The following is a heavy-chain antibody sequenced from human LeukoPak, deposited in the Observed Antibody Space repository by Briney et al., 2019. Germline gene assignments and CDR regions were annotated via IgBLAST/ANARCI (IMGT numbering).Heavy chain of an antibody. CDR2: IYYSGST. Sequence: PSETLSLTCTVSGGSISSYYWSWIRQPAGKGLEWIGRIYYSGSTYYNPSLESRVTISVDTSKNQFSLKLSSVTAADTAVYYCARHPQSGDEVYFDYWGQGTLVTVSS. CDR3: ARHPQSGDEVYFDY. CDR1: GGSISSYY. V-gene: IGHV4-59*05. J-gene: IGHJ4*02. D-gene: IGHD5-24*01.